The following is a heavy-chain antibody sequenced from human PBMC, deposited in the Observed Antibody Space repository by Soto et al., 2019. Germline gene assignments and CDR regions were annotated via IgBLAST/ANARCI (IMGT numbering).Heavy chain of an antibody. CDR1: GYTFTSYY. CDR2: VISNSGDT. V-gene: IGHV1-2*02. D-gene: IGHD2-8*01. J-gene: IGHJ4*02. CDR3: VRGGGGLMA. Sequence: ASVKVSCKASGYTFTSYYMHWVRQAPGQGLEWMGWVISNSGDTKYAQKFQGRVTLTRDTSISTAYMELSSLRSDDTAVYFCVRGGGGLMAWGQGTLVTVSS.